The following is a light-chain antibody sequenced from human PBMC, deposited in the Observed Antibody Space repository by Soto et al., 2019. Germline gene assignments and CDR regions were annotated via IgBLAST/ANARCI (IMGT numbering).Light chain of an antibody. V-gene: IGLV2-14*01. CDR1: SSEGGGYNY. CDR2: DVS. CDR3: CSYTSSSTPNYV. Sequence: QSLLTQPASVSGSPGKSITLSCPGTSSEGGGYNYVSWYQQHPGKAPKLMIYDVSDRPSGVSNRFSGSKSGNTASLTISGLQAEDEADYYCCSYTSSSTPNYVFGIGTKVNVL. J-gene: IGLJ1*01.